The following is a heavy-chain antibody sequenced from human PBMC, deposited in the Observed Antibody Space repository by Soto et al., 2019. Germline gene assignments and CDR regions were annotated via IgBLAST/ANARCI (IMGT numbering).Heavy chain of an antibody. V-gene: IGHV1-8*01. Sequence: QVQLVQSGAEVREPGASVKVSCKAPGYSFTSPDINWVRQTAGQGLEWMGWMQPSTGRTGYAQKFQGRVTMTRDTSMNTVYMELNSLTSDDTAFDYCARGVRGGVDYGGQGTAVTISS. D-gene: IGHD3-16*01. CDR2: MQPSTGRT. J-gene: IGHJ4*02. CDR3: ARGVRGGVDY. CDR1: GYSFTSPD.